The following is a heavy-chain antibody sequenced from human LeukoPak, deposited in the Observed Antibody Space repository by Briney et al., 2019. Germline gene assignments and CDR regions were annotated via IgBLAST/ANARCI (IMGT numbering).Heavy chain of an antibody. CDR1: GFTFGSYW. CDR2: IYPGDSDT. J-gene: IGHJ4*02. V-gene: IGHV5-51*01. D-gene: IGHD6-6*01. CDR3: ASSAAARRGLYFDY. Sequence: GEFLKISCKGSGFTFGSYWIGWVRQMPGKGLEWMGIIYPGDSDTRYSPSFQGQVTISADNSITTAYLQWSSLKASDTAMYYCASSAAARRGLYFDYWGQGTLVTISS.